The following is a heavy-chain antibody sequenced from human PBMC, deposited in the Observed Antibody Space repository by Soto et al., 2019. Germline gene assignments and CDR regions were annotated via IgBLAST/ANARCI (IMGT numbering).Heavy chain of an antibody. CDR2: IYYSGST. Sequence: QVQLQESGPGLVKPSQTLSLTCTVSGGSISSGGYYWSWIRQHPGKGLEWIGYIYYSGSTYYNLSLKSRVTISVDTSKNQFSLKLSSVTAADTAVYYCASTQTIFGVVPEYYFDYWGQGTLVTVSS. CDR3: ASTQTIFGVVPEYYFDY. D-gene: IGHD3-3*01. J-gene: IGHJ4*02. CDR1: GGSISSGGYY. V-gene: IGHV4-31*03.